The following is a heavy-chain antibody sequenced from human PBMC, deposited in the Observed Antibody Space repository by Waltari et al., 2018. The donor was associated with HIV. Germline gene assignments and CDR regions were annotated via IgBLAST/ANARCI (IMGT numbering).Heavy chain of an antibody. Sequence: VQLVASGGGVVEPGKSLSLSCVAAGFTFTTYAMFWVGQAPGKGPEWVAVLSKDGKNHFHADSVKGRFTISRDNLKNTVYLQMDSLRFEDTGVYYCARDGAWDTDGVIEYHVLDVWGQGITVTVSS. CDR2: LSKDGKNH. CDR3: ARDGAWDTDGVIEYHVLDV. V-gene: IGHV3-30*01. CDR1: GFTFTTYA. J-gene: IGHJ6*02. D-gene: IGHD6-6*01.